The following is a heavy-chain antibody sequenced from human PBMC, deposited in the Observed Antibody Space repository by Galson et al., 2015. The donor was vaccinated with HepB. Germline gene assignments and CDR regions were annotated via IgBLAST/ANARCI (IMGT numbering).Heavy chain of an antibody. CDR1: GGSISSNSYY. Sequence: SETLSLTCTVSGGSISSNSYYWGWIRQPPGKGLEWIGSIYYNGNTYYNPSLKSRVTISVDTSKNQFSLNLRSVTAADTAVYYCARLTSSGWYRSNYFDYWGQGTLVTVSS. J-gene: IGHJ4*02. V-gene: IGHV4-39*01. D-gene: IGHD6-13*01. CDR2: IYYNGNT. CDR3: ARLTSSGWYRSNYFDY.